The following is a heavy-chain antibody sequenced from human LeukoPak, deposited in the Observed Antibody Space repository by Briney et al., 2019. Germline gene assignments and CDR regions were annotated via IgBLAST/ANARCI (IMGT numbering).Heavy chain of an antibody. CDR2: IRSRAYGGTT. CDR1: GFTFGDYA. D-gene: IGHD3-22*01. J-gene: IGHJ4*02. V-gene: IGHV3-49*03. Sequence: PGGSLRLSCTASGFTFGDYAMSWFRQAPGKGLEWVGFIRSRAYGGTTEYAASVKGRFTISRDDSKSIAYLQMNSLKTEDTAVYYCTRDRDYYDSSGCFDYWGQGTLVTVSS. CDR3: TRDRDYYDSSGCFDY.